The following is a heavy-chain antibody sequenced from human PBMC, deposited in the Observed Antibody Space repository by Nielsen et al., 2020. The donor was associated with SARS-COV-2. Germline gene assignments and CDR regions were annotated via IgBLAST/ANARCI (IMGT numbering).Heavy chain of an antibody. CDR2: ISASRIYI. D-gene: IGHD5-18*01. J-gene: IGHJ6*02. V-gene: IGHV3-21*01. CDR3: ARVERGYSYGV. CDR1: GFSFSSYT. Sequence: GGSLRLSCAVSGFSFSSYTINWVRQAPGKGLEWVSSISASRIYIFYADSVKGRFTISRNNAKNSVFLQLTGLRAEDTAVYYCARVERGYSYGVWGQGTTVTVSS.